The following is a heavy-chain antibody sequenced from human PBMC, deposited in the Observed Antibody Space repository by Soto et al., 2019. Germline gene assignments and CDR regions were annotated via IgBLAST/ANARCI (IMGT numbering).Heavy chain of an antibody. D-gene: IGHD2-21*02. CDR2: INHSGST. V-gene: IGHV4-34*01. Sequence: SETLSLTCAVYGGSFSDYYWSWIRQPPGKGLEWIGEINHSGSTNYNPSLKSRVTISVDTSKNQFSLRLSSVTAADTAVYYCARGTPCGGDCYRWFDPWGQGTLVTVSS. CDR1: GGSFSDYY. J-gene: IGHJ5*02. CDR3: ARGTPCGGDCYRWFDP.